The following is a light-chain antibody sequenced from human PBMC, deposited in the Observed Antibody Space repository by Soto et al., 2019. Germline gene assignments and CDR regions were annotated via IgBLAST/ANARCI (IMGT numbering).Light chain of an antibody. J-gene: IGLJ3*02. CDR2: YDD. CDR3: AAWDDILNGPV. CDR1: SNA. Sequence: QSGLTQPPSVSGAPRQRVTISCSGSSNAVNWYQQLPGKAPKLLMYYDDLLPSGVSDRFSGSKSGTSASLAISGLQSEDEADYYCAAWDDILNGPVFGGGTKLTVL. V-gene: IGLV1-36*01.